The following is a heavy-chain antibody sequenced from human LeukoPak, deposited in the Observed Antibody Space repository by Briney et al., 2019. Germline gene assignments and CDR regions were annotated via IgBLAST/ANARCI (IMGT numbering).Heavy chain of an antibody. CDR3: AKGQYSSGWYYDY. D-gene: IGHD6-19*01. CDR1: GFTFSDYA. V-gene: IGHV3-23*01. Sequence: GGSLRLSCAASGFTFSDYAMTWVRQAPGKGLEWVSSITASDVTTYYADSVRGRFTISRDNSKNTLYLQMNSLRAEDTAVYYCAKGQYSSGWYYDYWGQGTLVTVSS. J-gene: IGHJ4*02. CDR2: ITASDVTT.